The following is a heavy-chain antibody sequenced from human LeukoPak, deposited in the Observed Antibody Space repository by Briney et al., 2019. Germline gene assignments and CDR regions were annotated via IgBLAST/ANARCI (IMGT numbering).Heavy chain of an antibody. Sequence: SETLSLTCTVSGGSISSYYWSWIRQPPGKGLEWIGYIYYSGSTNYNPSLKSRVTISVGTSKNQFSLKQSSVTAADTAVYYGARLHYDSTGSIDYWGQGTLVTVSS. CDR2: IYYSGST. V-gene: IGHV4-59*08. CDR3: ARLHYDSTGSIDY. CDR1: GGSISSYY. J-gene: IGHJ4*02. D-gene: IGHD3-22*01.